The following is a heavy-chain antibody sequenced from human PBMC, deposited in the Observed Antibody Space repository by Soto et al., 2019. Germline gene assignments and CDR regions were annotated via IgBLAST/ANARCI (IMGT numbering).Heavy chain of an antibody. J-gene: IGHJ4*02. CDR3: ARDLSTGAAGYYFDY. D-gene: IGHD6-13*01. CDR2: ISYDGGDK. Sequence: QVQLVGSGGGVGQPGRSLRLSCAASGFTFNNFAMHWVRQAPGKGLEWVAVISYDGGDKYYADAVKGRFAISRDNSKSTLYLQMNGLRAEATAVYYCARDLSTGAAGYYFDYWNQGALVTVSS. V-gene: IGHV3-30*03. CDR1: GFTFNNFA.